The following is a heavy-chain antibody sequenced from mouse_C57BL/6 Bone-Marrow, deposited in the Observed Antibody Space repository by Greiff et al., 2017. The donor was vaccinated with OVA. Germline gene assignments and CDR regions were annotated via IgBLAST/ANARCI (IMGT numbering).Heavy chain of an antibody. CDR1: GYTFTSYW. CDR3: LYYYGSRAY. D-gene: IGHD1-1*01. Sequence: QVQLQQPGAELVRPGTSVKLSCKASGYTFTSYWMHWVKQRPGQGLEWIGVIDPSDSYTNYNQKFKGKATLTVDTSSSTAYMQLSSLTSEDSAVXYCLYYYGSRAYWGQGTLVTVSA. J-gene: IGHJ3*01. V-gene: IGHV1-59*01. CDR2: IDPSDSYT.